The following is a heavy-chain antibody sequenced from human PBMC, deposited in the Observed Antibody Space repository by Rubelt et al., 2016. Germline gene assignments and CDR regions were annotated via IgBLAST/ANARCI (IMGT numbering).Heavy chain of an antibody. CDR3: ARSGKQWDALDY. D-gene: IGHD6-19*01. CDR1: GGSINSYY. CDR2: IYYSGST. Sequence: QVQLQESGPGLVKPSETLSLTCTVSGGSINSYYWSWIRQPPGKGLEWIGHIYYSGSTNYNPSLKGRVTISVDTSKNQFALKLNSVTAADTAVYYCARSGKQWDALDYWGQGTLVTVSS. V-gene: IGHV4-59*08. J-gene: IGHJ4*02.